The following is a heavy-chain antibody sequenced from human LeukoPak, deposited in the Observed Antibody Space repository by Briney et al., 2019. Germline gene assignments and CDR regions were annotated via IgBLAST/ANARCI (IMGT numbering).Heavy chain of an antibody. J-gene: IGHJ4*02. CDR1: GYTFTNYY. CDR2: INPSGGST. D-gene: IGHD3-9*01. Sequence: GASVKVSCKASGYTFTNYYIHWVRQAPGQGLEWMGIINPSGGSTSYAQKFQGRVTMTRDTSTSTVYMELSSLRSEDTAVYYCARGGAWYYDILTGAPIDYWGQGTLVTVSS. V-gene: IGHV1-46*01. CDR3: ARGGAWYYDILTGAPIDY.